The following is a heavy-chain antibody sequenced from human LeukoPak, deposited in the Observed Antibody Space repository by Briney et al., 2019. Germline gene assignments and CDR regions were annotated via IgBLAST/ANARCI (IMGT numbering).Heavy chain of an antibody. V-gene: IGHV3-30*04. J-gene: IGHJ6*03. CDR2: ISYDGSNK. CDR1: GFTFSSYA. CDR3: ARAHFMWWPDYYYMDV. D-gene: IGHD2-21*01. Sequence: SGGSLRLSCAASGFTFSSYAMHWVRQAPGKGLEWVAVISYDGSNKYYADSVKGRFTISRDNSKNTLYLQMNSLRAEDTAVYYCARAHFMWWPDYYYMDVWGKGTTVTVSS.